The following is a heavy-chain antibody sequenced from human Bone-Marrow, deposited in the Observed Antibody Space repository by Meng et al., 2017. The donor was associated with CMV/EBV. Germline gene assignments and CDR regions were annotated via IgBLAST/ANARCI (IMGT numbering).Heavy chain of an antibody. J-gene: IGHJ6*02. CDR2: IYSGGSDT. V-gene: IGHV3-23*03. Sequence: GESLKISCVASGFTFSSYAMTWVRQAPGKGLEWVSLIYSGGSDTFYADSVKGRFTISRDNSKDMLYLQMNSLRAEDAAVNFCLKRLYGGSTTCSKAMDVWGQGTTVTVSS. CDR3: LKRLYGGSTTCSKAMDV. CDR1: GFTFSSYA. D-gene: IGHD2-2*01.